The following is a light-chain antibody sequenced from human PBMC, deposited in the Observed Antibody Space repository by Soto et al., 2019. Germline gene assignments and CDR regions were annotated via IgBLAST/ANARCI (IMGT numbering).Light chain of an antibody. CDR3: LQNFNYPRN. J-gene: IGKJ1*01. CDR2: AAS. CDR1: QDIRNE. Sequence: AIQMTQSPSSLSAAVGDRVTITCRASQDIRNELGWYQQKPGKAPNLLIYAASSLHTGVPSRFSGSGSGSFFPPNLSWLPPDGFGTFFRLQNFNYPRNFGRGTKVEVK. V-gene: IGKV1-6*02.